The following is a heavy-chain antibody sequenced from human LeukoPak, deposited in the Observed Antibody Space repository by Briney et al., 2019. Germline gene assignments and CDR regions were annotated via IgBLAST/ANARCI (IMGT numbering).Heavy chain of an antibody. J-gene: IGHJ6*03. D-gene: IGHD5-12*01. CDR1: GYTFTSYG. CDR3: ARGGAGYSGYEFYYYYYYMDV. V-gene: IGHV1-18*01. CDR2: ISAYNGNT. Sequence: ASVKVSCKASGYTFTSYGISWVRQAPGQGLEWMGWISAYNGNTNYAQKLQGRVTMTTDTSTSTAYMELSSLRSEDTAVYYCARGGAGYSGYEFYYYYYYMDVWGKGTTVTVSS.